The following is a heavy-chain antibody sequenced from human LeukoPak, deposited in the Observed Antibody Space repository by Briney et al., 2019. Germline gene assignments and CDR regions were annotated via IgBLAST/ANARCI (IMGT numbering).Heavy chain of an antibody. Sequence: SETLSLTCAVYGGSFSGYYWSWIRQPPGKGLEWIGEINHSGSTNYNPSLKSRVTISVDTSKNQFSLKLSSVTAADTAVYYCARALYYDSSGHYYYYGMDVWGQGTTATVSS. CDR1: GGSFSGYY. J-gene: IGHJ6*02. CDR3: ARALYYDSSGHYYYYGMDV. V-gene: IGHV4-34*01. CDR2: INHSGST. D-gene: IGHD3-22*01.